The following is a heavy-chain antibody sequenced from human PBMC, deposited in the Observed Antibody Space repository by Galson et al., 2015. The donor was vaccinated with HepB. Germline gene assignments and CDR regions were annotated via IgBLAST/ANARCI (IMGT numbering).Heavy chain of an antibody. CDR3: AKGGSEYSSSHHYYGMDV. D-gene: IGHD6-6*01. Sequence: SLRLSCAASGFTFSSYAMSWVRQAPGKGLEWVSAISGSGGSTYYADSVKGRFTISRDNSKNTLYLQMNSLRAEDTAVYYCAKGGSEYSSSHHYYGMDVWGQGTTVTVSS. CDR1: GFTFSSYA. CDR2: ISGSGGST. J-gene: IGHJ6*02. V-gene: IGHV3-23*01.